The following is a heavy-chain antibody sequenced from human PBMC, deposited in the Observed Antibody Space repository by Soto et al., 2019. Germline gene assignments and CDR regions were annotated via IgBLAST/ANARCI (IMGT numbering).Heavy chain of an antibody. CDR1: GFTFSGYG. V-gene: IGHV3-30*03. CDR3: ARPRRDYYYYYGMDV. Sequence: QVQLVESGGGVVQPGRSLRLSCAASGFTFSGYGMHWVRQAPGKGLEWVAVISNDALNKYYADSVKGRFAMSRDDSRKTLYLQMNSLRAEDTAVYYCARPRRDYYYYYGMDVWGQGTTVTVSS. CDR2: ISNDALNK. J-gene: IGHJ6*02.